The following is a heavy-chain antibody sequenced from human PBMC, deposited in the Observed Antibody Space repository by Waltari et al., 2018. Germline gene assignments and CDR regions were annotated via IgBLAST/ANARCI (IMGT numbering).Heavy chain of an antibody. V-gene: IGHV3-48*03. CDR1: GFTFSSYE. D-gene: IGHD5-12*01. Sequence: EVQLVESGGGLVQPGGSLRLSCAASGFTFSSYEMNWVRQAPGKGLEWVSYISSSGSTIYYADAVKGRFTISRDNAKNSLYLQMNSLRAEDTAVYYCARGIQDGYSDYWGQGTLVTVTS. CDR3: ARGIQDGYSDY. J-gene: IGHJ4*02. CDR2: ISSSGSTI.